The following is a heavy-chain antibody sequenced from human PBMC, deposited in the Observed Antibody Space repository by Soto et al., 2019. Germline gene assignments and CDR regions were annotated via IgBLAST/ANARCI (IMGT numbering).Heavy chain of an antibody. Sequence: QVQLVQSGAEVKKPGSSVKVSCKASGGTFSSYAISWVRQAPGQGLEWLGGIIPIFGTANYAQRVQGRVTITGDESTSTGYTELSTLRSEDTAVYYCARDPGLHYGGGGGAFDIWGQGTMVTVSS. V-gene: IGHV1-69*01. J-gene: IGHJ3*02. CDR2: IIPIFGTA. CDR3: ARDPGLHYGGGGGAFDI. CDR1: GGTFSSYA. D-gene: IGHD3-16*01.